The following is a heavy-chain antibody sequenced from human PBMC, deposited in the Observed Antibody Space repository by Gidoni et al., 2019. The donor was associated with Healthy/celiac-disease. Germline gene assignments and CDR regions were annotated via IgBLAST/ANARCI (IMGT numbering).Heavy chain of an antibody. CDR3: AKGRITGTPFDY. CDR1: GFPFSSYA. Sequence: EVQLLESGGGLVQPGGSLSLSCEASGFPFSSYAMSWVRQAPGRGLGGVSAIRCSGGSTYYADSVKGRFTISRDNSKNTLYLQMNSLRAEDTAVYYCAKGRITGTPFDYWGQGTLVTVSS. CDR2: IRCSGGST. D-gene: IGHD1-20*01. V-gene: IGHV3-23*01. J-gene: IGHJ4*02.